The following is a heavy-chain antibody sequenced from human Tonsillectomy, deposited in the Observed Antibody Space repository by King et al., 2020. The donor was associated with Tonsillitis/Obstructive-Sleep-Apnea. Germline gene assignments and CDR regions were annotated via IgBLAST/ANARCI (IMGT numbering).Heavy chain of an antibody. Sequence: EVQLVESGGGLIQPGGSLRLSCVVSGFTVSNDYISWVRQAPGKGLEWVSVIYGGGSTYYADSVKGRFTISRDESKNTVYLQMNSLRVEDAAVYYCASGYCSGGSCPHYYYMDVWGKGTTVIVS. J-gene: IGHJ6*03. CDR2: IYGGGST. CDR1: GFTVSNDY. D-gene: IGHD2-15*01. V-gene: IGHV3-53*01. CDR3: ASGYCSGGSCPHYYYMDV.